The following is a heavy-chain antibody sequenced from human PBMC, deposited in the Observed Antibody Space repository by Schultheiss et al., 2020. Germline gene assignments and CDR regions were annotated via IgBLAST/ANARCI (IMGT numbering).Heavy chain of an antibody. J-gene: IGHJ6*02. D-gene: IGHD2-8*01. CDR3: TRPYLRYCTNGVCYTGAGDGMDV. CDR1: GFTFSGSA. Sequence: KVSCAASGFTFSGSAMHWVRQASGKGLEWVGRIRSKANSYATAYAASVKGRFTISRDDSKNTAYLQMNSLKTEDTAVYYCTRPYLRYCTNGVCYTGAGDGMDVWGQGTTVTVSS. CDR2: IRSKANSYAT. V-gene: IGHV3-73*01.